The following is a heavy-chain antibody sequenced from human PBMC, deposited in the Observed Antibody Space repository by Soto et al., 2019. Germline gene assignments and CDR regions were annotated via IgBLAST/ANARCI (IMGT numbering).Heavy chain of an antibody. CDR1: GFTFSSFW. CDR3: GRDSSDYSRSRLAGADY. J-gene: IGHJ4*02. V-gene: IGHV3-7*01. CDR2: IKDDGRQK. D-gene: IGHD6-13*01. Sequence: GGSLRLSCAASGFTFSSFWMSWVRQAPGKGLEWVANIKDDGRQKYYVDSVKGRFTISRDNAKNSLYLQMNSLRAEDTAVYYCGRDSSDYSRSRLAGADYWGQGTVVTVSS.